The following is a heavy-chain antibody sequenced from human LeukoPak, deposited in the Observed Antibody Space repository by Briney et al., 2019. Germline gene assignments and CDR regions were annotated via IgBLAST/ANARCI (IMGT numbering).Heavy chain of an antibody. J-gene: IGHJ3*02. CDR2: IYYSGST. CDR1: GGSISSYY. Sequence: PSETLSLTCTVSGGSISSYYWSWIRQPPGKGLEWIGYIYYSGSTNYNPSLKSRVTISVDTSKNQFSLKLSSVTAADTAVYYCALLAMALDAFGIWGQGTMVTVSS. CDR3: ALLAMALDAFGI. D-gene: IGHD5-18*01. V-gene: IGHV4-59*01.